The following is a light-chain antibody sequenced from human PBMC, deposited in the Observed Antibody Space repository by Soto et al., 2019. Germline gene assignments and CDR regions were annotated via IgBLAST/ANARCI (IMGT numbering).Light chain of an antibody. CDR3: QQYIRYWT. J-gene: IGKJ1*01. V-gene: IGKV1-5*01. CDR1: QSISSW. CDR2: DAS. Sequence: DIQMTQSPATLSASVGDRVTITCRASQSISSWLAWYQQKPGKAPKLLIYDASSLESGVPSRFSGSGSGAEFTLTISSLQPDDFATYYCQQYIRYWTFGQGTKVDIK.